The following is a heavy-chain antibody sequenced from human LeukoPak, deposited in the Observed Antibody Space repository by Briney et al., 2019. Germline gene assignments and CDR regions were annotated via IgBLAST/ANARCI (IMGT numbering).Heavy chain of an antibody. CDR2: IYYSGST. CDR1: GGSISDYY. J-gene: IGHJ4*02. CDR3: ARNPQRPWASL. D-gene: IGHD1-1*01. Sequence: SETLSLTCTVSGGSISDYYWSWFRQPPGKGLEWIGYIYYSGSTSYNPSLRSRVTISIDTSANRFSLELNSVTTADTAVYYCARNPQRPWASLWAQGTRVPSP. V-gene: IGHV4-59*01.